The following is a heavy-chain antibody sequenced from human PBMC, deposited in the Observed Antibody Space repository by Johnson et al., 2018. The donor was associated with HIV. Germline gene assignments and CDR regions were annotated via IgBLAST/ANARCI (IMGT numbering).Heavy chain of an antibody. CDR2: INSDGSST. CDR3: AREGGRIAVAGPSRENDAFDI. Sequence: VQLVESGGGLVQPGGSLRLSCAASGFTFSSYWMHWVRQAPGKGLVWVSRINSDGSSTSYADSVKGRFTISRDTAKNTLYLQMNSLRAEDTAVYYCAREGGRIAVAGPSRENDAFDIWGQGTMVTVSS. D-gene: IGHD6-19*01. V-gene: IGHV3-74*02. J-gene: IGHJ3*02. CDR1: GFTFSSYW.